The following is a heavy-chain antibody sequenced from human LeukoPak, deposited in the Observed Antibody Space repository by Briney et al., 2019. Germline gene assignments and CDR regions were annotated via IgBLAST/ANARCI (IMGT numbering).Heavy chain of an antibody. CDR2: INHSGSA. Sequence: SETLSLTCAVYGGSFSGYYWSWLRQPPGKGLEWIGEINHSGSANYNPSLKSRVTISVDTSKNQFSLKLSSVTAADTAVYYCARGPDIVVVVASISGSYYFGYWGQGTLVTVSS. J-gene: IGHJ4*02. D-gene: IGHD2-15*01. V-gene: IGHV4-34*01. CDR1: GGSFSGYY. CDR3: ARGPDIVVVVASISGSYYFGY.